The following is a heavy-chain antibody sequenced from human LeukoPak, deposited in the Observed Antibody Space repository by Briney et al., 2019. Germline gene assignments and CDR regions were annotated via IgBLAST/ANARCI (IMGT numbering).Heavy chain of an antibody. CDR3: AGGQYSSSWTSMDV. CDR2: IYYTGSI. Sequence: SETLSLTCTVSGGSISTSSFYWGWIRQPPGKGLEWIGSIYYTGSIYYNPSLKSRVTISVDTSKNQFSLKLSSVTAADTAVYYCAGGQYSSSWTSMDVWGQGTTVTVSS. CDR1: GGSISTSSFY. V-gene: IGHV4-39*01. J-gene: IGHJ6*02. D-gene: IGHD6-13*01.